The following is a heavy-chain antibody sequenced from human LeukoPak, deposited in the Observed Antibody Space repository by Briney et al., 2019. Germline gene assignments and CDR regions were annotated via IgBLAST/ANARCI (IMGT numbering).Heavy chain of an antibody. V-gene: IGHV3-74*01. CDR2: INSDGSST. CDR1: GFTFSSYW. D-gene: IGHD6-19*01. CDR3: AKAAWLDY. Sequence: GGSLRLSCAASGFTFSSYWMHWVRQAPGKGLVWVSRINSDGSSTNYADSVKGRFTISKDKSSNTLFLQMNSLGAEDTALYFCAKAAWLDYWAQGTLVTVSS. J-gene: IGHJ4*02.